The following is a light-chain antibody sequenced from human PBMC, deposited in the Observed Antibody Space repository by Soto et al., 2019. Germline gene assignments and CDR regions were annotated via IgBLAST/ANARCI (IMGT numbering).Light chain of an antibody. CDR2: KAS. Sequence: DIQLTQSPSTLSASVGDRVTITCRASQNILTWLAWYQQKPGTAPKLLIYKASTLESGVPSRFSGSGSGTEFSLTISSLQPDDFATYYCHQYDMYWSFGPGTTVEIK. CDR1: QNILTW. J-gene: IGKJ1*01. CDR3: HQYDMYWS. V-gene: IGKV1-5*03.